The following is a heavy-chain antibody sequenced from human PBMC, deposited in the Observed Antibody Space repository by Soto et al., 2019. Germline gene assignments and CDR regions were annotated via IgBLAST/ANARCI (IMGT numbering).Heavy chain of an antibody. J-gene: IGHJ5*01. CDR2: IFYSGST. D-gene: IGHD3-10*02. CDR1: GGSISSYY. Sequence: QVQLQESGPGLVKPSETLSLTCTVSGGSISSYYWSWIRQPPGKGLEWIGFIFYSGSTSYNPSLTRRATISIDTSESQFSLKLHSVTAAATAVYYCASMIGDPVLSFDSWGQGTLVAVSS. CDR3: ASMIGDPVLSFDS. V-gene: IGHV4-59*01.